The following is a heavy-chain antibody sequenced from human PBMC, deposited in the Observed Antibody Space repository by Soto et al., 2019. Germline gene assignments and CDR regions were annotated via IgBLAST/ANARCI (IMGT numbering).Heavy chain of an antibody. CDR3: VIFCGGDCYNY. CDR2: ISFDGGDE. CDR1: GFHFRSHA. V-gene: IGHV3-30-3*01. Sequence: QVQLVESGGGVGQPGMSRRLSCAASGFHFRSHAMHWVHQPPGKGPEWLATISFDGGDEFYADSVKGRFTISRDNSKSTLFLQMNSLRLEDTAVYYCVIFCGGDCYNYWGQGTLVTVSS. J-gene: IGHJ4*02. D-gene: IGHD2-21*02.